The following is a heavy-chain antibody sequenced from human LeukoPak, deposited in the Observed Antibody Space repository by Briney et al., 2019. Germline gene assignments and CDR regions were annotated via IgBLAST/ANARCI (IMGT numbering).Heavy chain of an antibody. D-gene: IGHD3-10*01. V-gene: IGHV3-23*01. Sequence: GGSLRLSCAASGFTFSSYAMSWVRQAPGKGLEWVSAISGSGGSTYYADSVKGRFAISRDNSKNTLYLQMNSLRAEDTAVYYCAKVGWFGEYYFDYWGQGTLVTVSS. CDR3: AKVGWFGEYYFDY. J-gene: IGHJ4*02. CDR1: GFTFSSYA. CDR2: ISGSGGST.